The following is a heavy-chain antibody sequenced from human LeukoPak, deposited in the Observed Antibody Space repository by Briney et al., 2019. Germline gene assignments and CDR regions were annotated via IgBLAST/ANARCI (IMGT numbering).Heavy chain of an antibody. D-gene: IGHD3-22*01. CDR3: ARAIPYDSSGYYYLYYYGMDV. CDR1: GYTFTSYG. CDR2: ISAYNGNT. V-gene: IGHV1-18*01. J-gene: IGHJ6*02. Sequence: ASVKVSCKASGYTFTSYGISWVRQAPGQGLEWMGWISAYNGNTNYAQKLQGRVTMTTDTSTSTAYMELRSLRSDDTAVYYCARAIPYDSSGYYYLYYYGMDVWGQGTTVTVSS.